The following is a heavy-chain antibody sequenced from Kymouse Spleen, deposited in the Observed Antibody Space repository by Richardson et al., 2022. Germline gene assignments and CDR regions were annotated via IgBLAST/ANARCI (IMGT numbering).Heavy chain of an antibody. Sequence: EVQLVESGGGLVKPGGSLRLSCAASGFTFSSYSMNWVRQAPGKGLEWVSSISSSSSYIYYADSVKGRFTISRDNAKNSLYLQMNSLRAEDTAVYYCARDPIAAAGSYYYYYGMDVWGQGTTVTVSS. CDR2: ISSSSSYI. D-gene: IGHD6-13*01. CDR1: GFTFSSYS. J-gene: IGHJ6*02. CDR3: ARDPIAAAGSYYYYYGMDV. V-gene: IGHV3-21*03.